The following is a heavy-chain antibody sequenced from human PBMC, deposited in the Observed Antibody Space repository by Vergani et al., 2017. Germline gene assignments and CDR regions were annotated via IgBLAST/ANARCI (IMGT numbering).Heavy chain of an antibody. CDR3: AKARDLNCRGSTCYSYYSGLDL. CDR1: GFTFSSYA. CDR2: ISGRGGNT. D-gene: IGHD2-15*01. J-gene: IGHJ6*02. V-gene: IGHV3-23*01. Sequence: EVQLLESGGGVVQPGGSLRLSCGASGFTFSSYAMTWVRQAPGKGLEWVSAISGRGGNTFYTDSVKGRFTISRDNSKDTLYLQMNSLRVEDTAIYYCAKARDLNCRGSTCYSYYSGLDLWGQGTTVTVSS.